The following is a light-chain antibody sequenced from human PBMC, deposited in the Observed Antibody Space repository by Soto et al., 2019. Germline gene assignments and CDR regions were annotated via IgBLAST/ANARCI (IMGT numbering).Light chain of an antibody. CDR2: AAS. V-gene: IGKV3-15*01. CDR3: QEYNRWPPEFI. J-gene: IGKJ2*01. CDR1: QTAYKN. Sequence: ELEMTQSPASLSASPVETVTLSCRATQTAYKNLAWYQQKPGQPPRLLIFAASTRAPGLPARFSGSGSGTEFTLTISSLQSEDSAIYYCQEYNRWPPEFIFGPGTRLEIK.